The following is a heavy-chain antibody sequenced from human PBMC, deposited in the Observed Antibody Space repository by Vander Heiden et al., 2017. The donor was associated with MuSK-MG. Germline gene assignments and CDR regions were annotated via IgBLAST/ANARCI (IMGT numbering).Heavy chain of an antibody. V-gene: IGHV4-34*02. D-gene: IGHD6-13*01. CDR3: ARGRSSWSY. Sequence: QVQLQQWGAGLLKPSETLSLTCAVYGGTLSGYYWSWIRQPPGKGLEWIGEINDSGSTNYNPSLKSRVTISVDTSKNQFSLKVSSLTAADTAVYFCARGRSSWSYWGQGTLVTVSS. CDR2: INDSGST. CDR1: GGTLSGYY. J-gene: IGHJ4*02.